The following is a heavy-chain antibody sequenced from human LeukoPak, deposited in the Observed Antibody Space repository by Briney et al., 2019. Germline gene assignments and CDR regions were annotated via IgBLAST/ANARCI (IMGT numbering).Heavy chain of an antibody. V-gene: IGHV3-21*04. CDR1: GFTFSSYS. Sequence: GGSLRLSCAASGFTFSSYSMNWVRQAPAPPPQPPSSISSSSSYIYYADSVKGRFAISRDNAKNSLYLQMNSLRAEDTAVYYCAREYSGYEGSRFDPWGQGTLVTVSS. D-gene: IGHD5-12*01. CDR3: AREYSGYEGSRFDP. J-gene: IGHJ5*02. CDR2: ISSSSSYI.